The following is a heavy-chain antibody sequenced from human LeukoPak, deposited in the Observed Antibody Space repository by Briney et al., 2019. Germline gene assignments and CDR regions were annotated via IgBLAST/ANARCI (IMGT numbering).Heavy chain of an antibody. D-gene: IGHD3-22*01. J-gene: IGHJ3*02. CDR3: ARYYYDSSGYYSYAFDI. Sequence: GGSLRLSCAASGFTFSSYWMSWVRQAPGKGLEWVANIKQDGSEKYYVDSVKGRFTISRDNAKNSLYLQMNSLRAEDTAVYYCARYYYDSSGYYSYAFDIWGQGTMVTVSS. CDR2: IKQDGSEK. V-gene: IGHV3-7*01. CDR1: GFTFSSYW.